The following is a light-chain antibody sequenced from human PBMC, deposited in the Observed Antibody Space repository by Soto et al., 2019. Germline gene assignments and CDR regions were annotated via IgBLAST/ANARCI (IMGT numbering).Light chain of an antibody. CDR1: QSVYSSY. V-gene: IGKV3-20*01. Sequence: EIVLTQSPGTLSLSPGERATLSCSASQSVYSSYLAWYQQKPGQAPRLLIYGASSRATGTPDRFSGSGSGTDFTLTISRLEPEDFGVYYCQQYGSSPITFGGGTKVQIK. CDR2: GAS. J-gene: IGKJ4*01. CDR3: QQYGSSPIT.